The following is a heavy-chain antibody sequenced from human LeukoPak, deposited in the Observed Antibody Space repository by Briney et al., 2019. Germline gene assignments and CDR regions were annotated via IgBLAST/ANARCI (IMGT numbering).Heavy chain of an antibody. J-gene: IGHJ4*02. CDR2: IYNSWST. Sequence: PSETLSLTCTVSGGSIGSGRYYWAWMRQPPGQGLEWIGSIYNSWSTSYNPPLKSRVAMSVDTSKNQFSLRLSSVTAADTAVYYCARNITSLIPAGYFDYWGQGTLVAVSS. CDR3: ARNITSLIPAGYFDY. V-gene: IGHV4-39*01. CDR1: GGSIGSGRYY. D-gene: IGHD2-2*01.